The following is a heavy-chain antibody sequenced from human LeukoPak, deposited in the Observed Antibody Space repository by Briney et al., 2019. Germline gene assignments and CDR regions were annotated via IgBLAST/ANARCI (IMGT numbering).Heavy chain of an antibody. V-gene: IGHV3-7*04. J-gene: IGHJ4*02. CDR3: ARGRPHGNDY. CDR1: GFTFSSYW. D-gene: IGHD4-23*01. CDR2: IKQDGSQK. Sequence: GGSLRLSCAASGFTFSSYWMSWVRQAPGKGLEWVANIKQDGSQKYYVDSVKGRFSISRDNAKNTLYLQMNSLRVEDTAVYYCARGRPHGNDYWGQGTLVTVSS.